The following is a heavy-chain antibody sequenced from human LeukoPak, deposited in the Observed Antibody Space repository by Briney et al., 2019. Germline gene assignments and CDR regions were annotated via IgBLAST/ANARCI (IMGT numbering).Heavy chain of an antibody. CDR2: IIPILGIA. J-gene: IGHJ4*02. Sequence: GASVKVSCKASGGTFSSYTISWVRQAPGQGLEWMGRIIPILGIANYAQKFQGRVTITADKSTSTAYMELSSLRSEDTAVYYCARDLVVVPAAIRLVYEGVFDYWGQGTLVTVSS. CDR1: GGTFSSYT. CDR3: ARDLVVVPAAIRLVYEGVFDY. D-gene: IGHD2-2*02. V-gene: IGHV1-69*04.